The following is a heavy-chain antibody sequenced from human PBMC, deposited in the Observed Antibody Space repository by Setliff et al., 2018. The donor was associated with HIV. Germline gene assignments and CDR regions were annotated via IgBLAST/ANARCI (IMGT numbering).Heavy chain of an antibody. J-gene: IGHJ6*03. CDR1: GGSFTDYY. CDR2: INHSGST. CDR3: ARGWQLEFPGTYYYYMDV. D-gene: IGHD3-3*01. Sequence: ASETLSLTCAVYGGSFTDYYWSWIRQPPGKGLEWIGEINHSGSTNYKPSLKSRVTMSVDTSKNQFSLSLRSVTAADAAVYYCARGWQLEFPGTYYYYMDVWGKGTTVTVSS. V-gene: IGHV4-34*01.